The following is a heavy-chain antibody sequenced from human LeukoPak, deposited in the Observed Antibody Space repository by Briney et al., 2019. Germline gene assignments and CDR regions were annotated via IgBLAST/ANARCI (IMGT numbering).Heavy chain of an antibody. CDR3: TTRSPARYCSDGACYSSADY. CDR1: GFTFSSYG. Sequence: AGGSLRLSCAASGFTFSSYGMHWVRQAPGKGLEWVAVIWYDGNNKYYADSVKGRFTISRDNSKNTLHLQMNSLNTEDTAMYYCTTRSPARYCSDGACYSSADYWGQGTLVTVSS. J-gene: IGHJ4*02. V-gene: IGHV3-33*01. D-gene: IGHD2-15*01. CDR2: IWYDGNNK.